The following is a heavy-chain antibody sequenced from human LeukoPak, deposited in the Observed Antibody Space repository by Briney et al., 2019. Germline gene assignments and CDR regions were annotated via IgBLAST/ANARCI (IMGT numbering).Heavy chain of an antibody. J-gene: IGHJ3*02. CDR3: AKSNGYGLVDI. Sequence: GGSLRLSCAASGFTFSSGDMNWVRQAPGKGLEWVSYISSSSDKIYYADSVKGRFTISRDNSKNTLYLQMNSLRAEDTAVYYCAKSNGYGLVDIWGQGTMVTVSS. CDR1: GFTFSSGD. V-gene: IGHV3-48*01. D-gene: IGHD3-10*01. CDR2: ISSSSDKI.